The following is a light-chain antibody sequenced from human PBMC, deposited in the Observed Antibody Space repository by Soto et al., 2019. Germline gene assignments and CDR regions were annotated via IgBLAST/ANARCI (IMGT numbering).Light chain of an antibody. CDR3: SSYASSNTQV. CDR2: DVS. Sequence: QSALTQPASVSGSLGQSITVSCIGTSSDIGGYNYVSWYQQHPGKAPKLMIHDVSNRPSGVSDRFSGSKSGNTASLTISGLQADDEAYYYCSSYASSNTQVFGGGTKLTVL. CDR1: SSDIGGYNY. J-gene: IGLJ2*01. V-gene: IGLV2-14*03.